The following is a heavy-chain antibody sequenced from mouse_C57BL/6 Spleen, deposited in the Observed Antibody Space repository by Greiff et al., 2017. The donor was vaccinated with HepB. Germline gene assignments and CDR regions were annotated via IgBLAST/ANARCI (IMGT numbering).Heavy chain of an antibody. V-gene: IGHV1-64*01. Sequence: VQLQQPGAELVKPGASVKLSCKASGYTFTSYWMHWVKQRPGQGLEWIGMIHPNSGSTNYNEKFKSKATLTVDKSSSTAYMQLSSLTSEDSAVYYCARPNWDYWYFDVWGTGTTVTVSS. D-gene: IGHD4-1*02. CDR1: GYTFTSYW. CDR3: ARPNWDYWYFDV. J-gene: IGHJ1*03. CDR2: IHPNSGST.